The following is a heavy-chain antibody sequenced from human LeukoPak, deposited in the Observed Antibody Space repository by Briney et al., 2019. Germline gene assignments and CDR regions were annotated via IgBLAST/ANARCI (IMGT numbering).Heavy chain of an antibody. CDR1: GYSFTSYW. D-gene: IGHD6-6*01. J-gene: IGHJ4*02. CDR2: IYPGDSDT. CDR3: ARHHRPLYSSSYYFDY. Sequence: GESLKISCKGSGYSFTSYWIGWVRQMPGKGLEWMGIIYPGDSDTRYSPPFQGQVTISADKSISTAYLQWSSLKASDTAMYYCARHHRPLYSSSYYFDYWGQGTLVTVSS. V-gene: IGHV5-51*01.